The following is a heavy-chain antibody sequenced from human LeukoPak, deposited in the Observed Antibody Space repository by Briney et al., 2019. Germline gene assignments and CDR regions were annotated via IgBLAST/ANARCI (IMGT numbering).Heavy chain of an antibody. V-gene: IGHV4-39*01. CDR2: IDYSGST. CDR3: ASRSDDSSLFYFDY. Sequence: MASETLSLTCTVSGGSISSSSYYWGWIRQPPGKGLEWIGSIDYSGSTYYNPSLKSRVTISVDTSKNQFSLKLNSVTAADTAVYYCASRSDDSSLFYFDYWGQGTLVIVSS. D-gene: IGHD3-22*01. CDR1: GGSISSSSYY. J-gene: IGHJ4*02.